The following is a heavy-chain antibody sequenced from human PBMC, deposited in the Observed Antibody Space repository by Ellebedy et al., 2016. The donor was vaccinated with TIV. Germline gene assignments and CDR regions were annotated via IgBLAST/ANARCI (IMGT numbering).Heavy chain of an antibody. Sequence: PGGSLRLSCKGSGYSFTSYWIGWVRQMPGKGLEWMGIIHPGDSDTRYSPSFQGQVAISADKSISTAYLQWSSLKASDTAMYYCARVPTSYCDYWGQGTLVTVSS. CDR3: ARVPTSYCDY. J-gene: IGHJ4*02. D-gene: IGHD1-1*01. CDR1: GYSFTSYW. V-gene: IGHV5-51*01. CDR2: IHPGDSDT.